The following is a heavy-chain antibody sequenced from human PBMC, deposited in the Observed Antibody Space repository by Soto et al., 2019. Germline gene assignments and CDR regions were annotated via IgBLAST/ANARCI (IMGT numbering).Heavy chain of an antibody. CDR3: AKNSRERLTGYYYYYGMDV. V-gene: IGHV3-23*01. CDR1: GFTFSRYA. J-gene: IGHJ6*02. CDR2: ISCSGGST. Sequence: PGGSLRLSCAASGFTFSRYAMSWVRQAPGKGLEWVSAISCSGGSTYYADSVKGRVTISRDNSKNTPYMQMNCLRAEETAVYYFAKNSRERLTGYYYYYGMDVWGQGTRVTVSS. D-gene: IGHD3-9*01.